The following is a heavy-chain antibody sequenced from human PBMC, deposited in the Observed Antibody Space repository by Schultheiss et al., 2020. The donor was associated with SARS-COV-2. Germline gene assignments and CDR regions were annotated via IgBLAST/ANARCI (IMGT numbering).Heavy chain of an antibody. Sequence: ETLSLTCAVYGGSFSGYYWSWIRQHPGKGLEWLAHIFSNDEKSYSTSLKSRLTISKDTSKSQVVLTMANVGPMDTGTYYCVHKYDSSGYLYLINWGQGTRVTVSS. D-gene: IGHD3-22*01. V-gene: IGHV2-26*01. CDR1: GGSFSGYYW. J-gene: IGHJ4*02. CDR2: IFSNDEK. CDR3: VHKYDSSGYLYLIN.